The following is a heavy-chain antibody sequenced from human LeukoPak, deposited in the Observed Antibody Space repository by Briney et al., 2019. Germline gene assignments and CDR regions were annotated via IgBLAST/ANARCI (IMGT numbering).Heavy chain of an antibody. V-gene: IGHV1-46*01. J-gene: IGHJ4*02. CDR2: INPSGGST. CDR3: ARDGGYYDSSGYYYGGAEIDY. Sequence: ASVKVSCKASGYTFTGYYMRWVRQAPGQGLEWMGIINPSGGSTSYAQKFQGRVTMTRDTSTSTVYMELSSLRSEDTAVYYCARDGGYYDSSGYYYGGAEIDYWGQGTLVTVSS. CDR1: GYTFTGYY. D-gene: IGHD3-22*01.